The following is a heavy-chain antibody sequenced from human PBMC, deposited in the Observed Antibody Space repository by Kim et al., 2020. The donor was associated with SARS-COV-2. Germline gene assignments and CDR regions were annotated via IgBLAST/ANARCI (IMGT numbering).Heavy chain of an antibody. Sequence: SQTLSLTCNVSGASISNSRSYWAWIRQPPGMGLEYIGNLYSSGATYRSPSLKSRLTISGDTSKNQFSLHLTSVTAADTAVYFCASGMYMVQGVIHYWGQGTLVTVSS. CDR1: GASISNSRSY. D-gene: IGHD3-10*01. CDR3: ASGMYMVQGVIHY. J-gene: IGHJ4*02. CDR2: LYSSGAT. V-gene: IGHV4-39*01.